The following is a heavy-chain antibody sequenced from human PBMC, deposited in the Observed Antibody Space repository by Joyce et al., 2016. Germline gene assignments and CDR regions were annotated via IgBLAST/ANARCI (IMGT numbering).Heavy chain of an antibody. Sequence: QVQLVQSGAEVKKPGASVKVSCKASGYTFSDYYMHWVRQDPGQGLEWMGRINPNSGGTNYAQKFQGRVTMTWDTSSSTAYMELSRLTSDDTVVYYCARGPAGAAGAAFDIWGQGTMVTVSS. CDR1: GYTFSDYY. CDR2: INPNSGGT. CDR3: ARGPAGAAGAAFDI. D-gene: IGHD2-2*01. J-gene: IGHJ3*02. V-gene: IGHV1-2*05.